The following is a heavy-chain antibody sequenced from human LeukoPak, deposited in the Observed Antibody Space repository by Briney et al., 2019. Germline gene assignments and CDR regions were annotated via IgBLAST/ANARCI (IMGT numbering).Heavy chain of an antibody. Sequence: PSETLSLTCTVSGGSISSYYWSWIRQPPGKGLEWIGYIYYSGSTNYNPSLKSRVTISVDTSKNQFSLKLSSVTAADTAVYYCARVVVAATGGQRSYYFDYWGQGTLVTVSS. D-gene: IGHD2-15*01. CDR1: GGSISSYY. CDR2: IYYSGST. J-gene: IGHJ4*02. V-gene: IGHV4-59*01. CDR3: ARVVVAATGGQRSYYFDY.